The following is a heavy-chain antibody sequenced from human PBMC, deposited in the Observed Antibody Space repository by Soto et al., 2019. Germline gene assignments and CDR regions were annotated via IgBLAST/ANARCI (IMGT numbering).Heavy chain of an antibody. Sequence: GGSLRLSCAASGFTFSGYWMHWVRQAPGKGLVWLSRIQNDGSSTNCADSVKGRFSISRDNAKNTLYLQMNSLRAEDTAVYYCARGTASFDYWSQGTLVTVSS. CDR3: ARGTASFDY. J-gene: IGHJ4*02. V-gene: IGHV3-74*01. CDR2: IQNDGSST. CDR1: GFTFSGYW. D-gene: IGHD2-21*02.